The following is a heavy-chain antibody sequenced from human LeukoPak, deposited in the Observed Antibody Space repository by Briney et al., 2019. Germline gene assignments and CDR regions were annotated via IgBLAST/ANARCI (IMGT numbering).Heavy chain of an antibody. V-gene: IGHV1-69*13. CDR3: ARSAGNQGPSYYYYGMDV. Sequence: SVKVSCKASGGTFSSYAISWVRQAPGQGLEWMGGIIPIFGTASYAQKFQGRVTITADESTSTAYMELSSLRSEDTAVYYCARSAGNQGPSYYYYGMDVWGQGTTVTVSS. CDR2: IIPIFGTA. J-gene: IGHJ6*02. CDR1: GGTFSSYA.